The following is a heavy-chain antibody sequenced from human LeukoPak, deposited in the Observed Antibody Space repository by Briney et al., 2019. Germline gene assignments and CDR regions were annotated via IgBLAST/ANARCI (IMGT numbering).Heavy chain of an antibody. V-gene: IGHV3-21*01. CDR3: ARDRPTGASRLFVVQ. J-gene: IGHJ4*02. D-gene: IGHD3-3*01. CDR1: GFTFSSYS. Sequence: PGGSLRLSCAASGFTFSSYSMTWVRQAPGKGLEWISSMSSGGTYIYYADSVRGRFTISRDNAKNSLYILMNSLRAEDTAVYYCARDRPTGASRLFVVQWGQGTLVTVSS. CDR2: MSSGGTYI.